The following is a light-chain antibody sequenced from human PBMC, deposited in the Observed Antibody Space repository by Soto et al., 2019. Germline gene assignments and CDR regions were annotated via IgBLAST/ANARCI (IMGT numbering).Light chain of an antibody. CDR1: QSVSSY. CDR3: QQRSKWPIT. J-gene: IGKJ5*01. V-gene: IGKV3-11*01. Sequence: EIVLTQSPATLSLSPGERATLSCRASQSVSSYLAWYQQKPGQAPRLLIYDASNRATGIPARFSGSGSGTDFTLTISGLEPEDFAVYYCQQRSKWPITFGQGTRLEI. CDR2: DAS.